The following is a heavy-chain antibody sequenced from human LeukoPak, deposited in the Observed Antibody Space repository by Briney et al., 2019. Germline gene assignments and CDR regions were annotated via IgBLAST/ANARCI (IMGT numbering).Heavy chain of an antibody. Sequence: SETLSLTCAVYGGSFSGYYWSWIRQPPGKGLEWIGEINHSGSTNYNPSLKSRVTISVDTSKNQFSLKLSSVTAADTAVYYCARRGDYYDSSGYYRDWGQGTLVTASS. CDR3: ARRGDYYDSSGYYRD. CDR1: GGSFSGYY. D-gene: IGHD3-22*01. CDR2: INHSGST. J-gene: IGHJ4*02. V-gene: IGHV4-34*01.